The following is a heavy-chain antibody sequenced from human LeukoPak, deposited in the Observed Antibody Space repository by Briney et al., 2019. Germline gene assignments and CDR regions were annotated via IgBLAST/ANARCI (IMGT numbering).Heavy chain of an antibody. V-gene: IGHV3-43*02. CDR2: FWGDGEST. J-gene: IGHJ4*02. Sequence: GGSLTLSCAASGFTFDDYAMHWVRQAPGRGLEWVSLFWGDGESTFYADSVKGRLTISRDNSKNPLYLQMNSLRTEDTALYYCAKDNMYSSSWYGVSYFDYWGQGNLVTVSS. CDR3: AKDNMYSSSWYGVSYFDY. D-gene: IGHD6-13*01. CDR1: GFTFDDYA.